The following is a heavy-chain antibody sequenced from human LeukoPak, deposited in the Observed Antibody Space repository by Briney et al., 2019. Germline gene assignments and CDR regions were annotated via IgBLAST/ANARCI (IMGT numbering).Heavy chain of an antibody. Sequence: ASVKVSCKASGYTFNTYGITWVRQAPGQGLEWMGWISGYNGKTKYAQKLQDRVTMTTDTSTTTAYMELRSLRSDDTAVYYCARDGGSDYYYDSSGFLDPLGYWGQGTLVTVSS. CDR2: ISGYNGKT. CDR1: GYTFNTYG. J-gene: IGHJ4*02. D-gene: IGHD3-22*01. V-gene: IGHV1-18*01. CDR3: ARDGGSDYYYDSSGFLDPLGY.